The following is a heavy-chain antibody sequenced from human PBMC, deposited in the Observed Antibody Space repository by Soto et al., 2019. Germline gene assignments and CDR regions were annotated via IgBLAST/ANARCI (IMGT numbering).Heavy chain of an antibody. CDR3: ARGGSSWSAEYYEH. CDR2: ISGFNGNT. Sequence: ASVKVSCKASGYTFTNYGISWVRQAPGQGPEWMGWISGFNGNTKYARKVQGRVTLTTDTSATTAYMELRGLRSDDTAVYYCARGGSSWSAEYYEHWRHGTLVTVSS. V-gene: IGHV1-18*04. J-gene: IGHJ1*01. CDR1: GYTFTNYG. D-gene: IGHD6-13*01.